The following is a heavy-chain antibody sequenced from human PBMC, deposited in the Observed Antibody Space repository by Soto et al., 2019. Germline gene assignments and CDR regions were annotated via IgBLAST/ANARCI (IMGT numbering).Heavy chain of an antibody. D-gene: IGHD3-10*01. CDR2: ISAYNGNT. CDR1: GYTFTSYG. V-gene: IGHV1-18*01. Sequence: QVQLVQSGAEVKKPGASVKVSCKASGYTFTSYGISWVRQAPGQGLEWMGWISAYNGNTKYAQKLQGRVTMTTDTXXXXXXXXXXXXXXXXXXXYYCAREPNYFDYWGQGTLVTVSS. CDR3: AREPNYFDY. J-gene: IGHJ4*02.